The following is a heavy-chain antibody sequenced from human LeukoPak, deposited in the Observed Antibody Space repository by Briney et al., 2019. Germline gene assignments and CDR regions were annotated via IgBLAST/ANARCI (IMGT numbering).Heavy chain of an antibody. CDR2: IYYSGST. V-gene: IGHV4-39*07. J-gene: IGHJ4*02. Sequence: KASETLSLTCTVSGGSISSSSYYWGWIRQPPGKGLEWIGSIYYSGSTFYNPSLKSRVTISVDTSKNQFSLKLSSVTAADTAVYYCARDRITGTTDYWGQGTLVTVSS. CDR3: ARDRITGTTDY. D-gene: IGHD1-7*01. CDR1: GGSISSSSYY.